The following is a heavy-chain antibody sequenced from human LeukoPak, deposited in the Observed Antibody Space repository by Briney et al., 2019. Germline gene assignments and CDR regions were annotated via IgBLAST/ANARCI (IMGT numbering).Heavy chain of an antibody. CDR1: GFTFSSYA. D-gene: IGHD3-22*01. Sequence: GGSLRLSCAASGFTFSSYAMSWVRQAPGKGLEWVSAISNSGDSTYYADSVKGRFTISRDNAKNSLYLQMKSLTAEDTAVYYCARVVGGGESNGYPDYWGQGTLVTVSS. J-gene: IGHJ4*02. CDR3: ARVVGGGESNGYPDY. CDR2: ISNSGDST. V-gene: IGHV3-23*01.